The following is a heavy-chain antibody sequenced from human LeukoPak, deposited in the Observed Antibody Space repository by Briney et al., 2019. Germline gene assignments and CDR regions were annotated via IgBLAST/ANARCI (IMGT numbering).Heavy chain of an antibody. CDR1: GFTFRSSW. CDR2: ITSDGTNT. Sequence: GGSLRLSCAASGFTFRSSWMHWVRQAPGKGLVWVSRITSDGTNTNYAGSVKGRFTISRDRAKNTLYLEMNSLGAEDTAVYYCARITYDSSGYFDYWGQGTLVTVSS. J-gene: IGHJ4*02. CDR3: ARITYDSSGYFDY. D-gene: IGHD3-22*01. V-gene: IGHV3-74*01.